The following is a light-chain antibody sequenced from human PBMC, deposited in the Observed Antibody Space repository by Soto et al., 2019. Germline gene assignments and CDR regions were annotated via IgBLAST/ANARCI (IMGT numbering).Light chain of an antibody. J-gene: IGLJ1*01. CDR1: TSDVGDYHD. CDR3: CSYAATYTLV. V-gene: IGLV2-11*01. Sequence: QSVLTQPRSVSGSPGQSVTISWTGTTSDVGDYHDVSWYQQHPGKAPKLIIFDVSKRPSGVPDRFSGSKSGNPASLTISGLQAGDEADYYCCSYAATYTLVFGSGTKLTAL. CDR2: DVS.